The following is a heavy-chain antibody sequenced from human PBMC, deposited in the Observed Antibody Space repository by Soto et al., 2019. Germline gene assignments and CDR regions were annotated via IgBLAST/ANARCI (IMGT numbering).Heavy chain of an antibody. V-gene: IGHV1-46*01. CDR3: ARDKDSSARPRAEFDY. D-gene: IGHD6-19*01. Sequence: QGHLVQSGAVVKRPGASVRVSCESSGYMFTSYFIHWVRQAPGQGLEWVGVINPSDGTTTYAQKFQARITMTRDTSTTTVDMELSSLRSEDTAVYYCARDKDSSARPRAEFDYWGQGTLITVSS. J-gene: IGHJ4*02. CDR2: INPSDGTT. CDR1: GYMFTSYF.